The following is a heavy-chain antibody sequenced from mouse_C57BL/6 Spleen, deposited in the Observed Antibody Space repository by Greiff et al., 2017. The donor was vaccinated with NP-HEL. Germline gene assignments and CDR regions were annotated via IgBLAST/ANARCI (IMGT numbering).Heavy chain of an antibody. CDR1: GYSITSGYY. J-gene: IGHJ2*01. CDR2: ISYDGSN. V-gene: IGHV3-6*01. CDR3: AREGITTVVGDY. D-gene: IGHD1-1*01. Sequence: EVQLQESGPGLVKPSQSLSLTCSVTGYSITSGYYWNWIRQFPGNKLEWMGYISYDGSNNYNPSLKNRISITRDTSKNQFFLKLNSVTTEDTATYYCAREGITTVVGDYWGQGTTLTVSS.